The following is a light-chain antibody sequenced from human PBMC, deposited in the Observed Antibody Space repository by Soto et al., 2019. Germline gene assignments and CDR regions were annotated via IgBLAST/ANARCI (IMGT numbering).Light chain of an antibody. J-gene: IGLJ1*01. Sequence: QSALTQPASVSGSPGQSITISCTGTSSDVGGYNYVSWYQQHPGKAPKLMIYEVSNRPSGVSNRFSGSKSGNTASLTISGLQAEDEADYYCCSYTCSSTPYVFGTGTKLTVL. V-gene: IGLV2-14*01. CDR2: EVS. CDR3: CSYTCSSTPYV. CDR1: SSDVGGYNY.